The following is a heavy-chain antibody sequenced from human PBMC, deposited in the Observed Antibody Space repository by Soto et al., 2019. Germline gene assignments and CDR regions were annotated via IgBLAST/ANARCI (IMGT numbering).Heavy chain of an antibody. CDR1: GFTFSTYW. J-gene: IGHJ4*02. CDR2: IKSKSDGGTT. Sequence: LRLSCAASGFTFSTYWAWVRQAPGKGLEWVGRIKSKSDGGTTDYAAPVKGRFTISRDDSKNTVYLQMNSLKTEDTAVYYCTVDYFDYWGQGTLVTVSS. V-gene: IGHV3-15*01. CDR3: TVDYFDY.